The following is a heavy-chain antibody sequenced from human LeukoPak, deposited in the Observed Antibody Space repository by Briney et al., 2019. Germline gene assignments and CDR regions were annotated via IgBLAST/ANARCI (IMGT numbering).Heavy chain of an antibody. J-gene: IGHJ6*02. D-gene: IGHD6-19*01. V-gene: IGHV4-61*01. CDR1: GASVNSGRYY. CDR3: ARDWGSSGYYYYGMDV. Sequence: SETLSLTCTVSGASVNSGRYYWSWIRQPPGQGLEWIGYIYYSGSTNYNPSLKSRVTISVDTSKNQFSLKLSSVTAAGTAVYYCARDWGSSGYYYYGMDVWGQGTTVTVSS. CDR2: IYYSGST.